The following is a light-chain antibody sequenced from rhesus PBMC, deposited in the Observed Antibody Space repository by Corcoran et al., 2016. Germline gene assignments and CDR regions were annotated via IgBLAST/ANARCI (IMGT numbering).Light chain of an antibody. V-gene: IGKV1-22*01. CDR3: LQYNRDPPT. Sequence: DIQMTQSPSSLSASVGDTVTITCRASQSISFWLDWFQQKPGKAPKLLFYGSSSLPSGVPSRCSGSGSGTDFTLTITSLQPEDFAVYDFLQYNRDPPTFGQGTKVEIK. J-gene: IGKJ1*01. CDR2: GSS. CDR1: QSISFW.